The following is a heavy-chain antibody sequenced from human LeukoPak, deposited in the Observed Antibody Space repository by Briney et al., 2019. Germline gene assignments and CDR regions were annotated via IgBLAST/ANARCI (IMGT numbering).Heavy chain of an antibody. CDR1: GFTFDDYG. V-gene: IGHV3-20*04. CDR2: INWNGGST. J-gene: IGHJ4*02. D-gene: IGHD6-13*01. Sequence: PGGSLRLSCAASGFTFDDYGMSWVRQAPGKGLEWVSGINWNGGSTGYADSVKGRFTISRDNAKNSLYLQMNSLRAEDTALYYCAREWQQLVPPGAFDYWGQGTLVTVSS. CDR3: AREWQQLVPPGAFDY.